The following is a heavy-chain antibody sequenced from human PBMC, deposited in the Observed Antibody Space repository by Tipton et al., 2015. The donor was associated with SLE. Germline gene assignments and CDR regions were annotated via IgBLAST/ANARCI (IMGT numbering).Heavy chain of an antibody. J-gene: IGHJ4*02. CDR3: ASETWSGSGY. CDR2: IKEDGSEK. V-gene: IGHV3-7*01. D-gene: IGHD1-1*01. Sequence: SLRLSCAASAFRFSSYWMNWVRQGPGKGLEWVTSIKEDGSEKYYVDSVKGRFTISRDNAKNSLYLQMKSLRAEDTAVYYCASETWSGSGYWGQGTLVTVSS. CDR1: AFRFSSYW.